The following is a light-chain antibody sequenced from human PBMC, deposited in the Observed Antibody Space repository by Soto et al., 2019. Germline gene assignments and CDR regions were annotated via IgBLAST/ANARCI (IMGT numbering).Light chain of an antibody. CDR2: WAS. CDR3: QQYESTPPT. J-gene: IGKJ2*01. Sequence: SVMTQSPDSLAVSLGARATINCKSSQSVLYSSNNKNYLAWYQQRPGQPPKLLIYWASTRESGVPDRFSGSGSGTDFTLTITSLQAEDVAVYYCQQYESTPPTFGQGTKLEIK. V-gene: IGKV4-1*01. CDR1: QSVLYSSNNKNY.